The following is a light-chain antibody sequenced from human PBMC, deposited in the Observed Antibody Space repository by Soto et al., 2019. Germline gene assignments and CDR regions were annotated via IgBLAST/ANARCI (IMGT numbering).Light chain of an antibody. Sequence: QPVLTQSPSASASLGASVKLTCTLSSGHSSYAIAWHQQQPGKGPRYLMKLNSDGSHSKGDGIPDRFSGSSSGAERYLIISSLQSEDEADYYCQTWGTGIRVFGGGTKVTVL. J-gene: IGLJ3*02. CDR3: QTWGTGIRV. CDR2: LNSDGSH. CDR1: SGHSSYA. V-gene: IGLV4-69*01.